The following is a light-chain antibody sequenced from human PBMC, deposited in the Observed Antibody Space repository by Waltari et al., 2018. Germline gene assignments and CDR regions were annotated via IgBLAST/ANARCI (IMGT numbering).Light chain of an antibody. CDR3: SSYRSTTTSVI. CDR1: RSDVGGYYY. J-gene: IGLJ2*01. V-gene: IGLV2-14*01. CDR2: EVT. Sequence: QSALTQPASMSGSPGPSITISCAGTRSDVGGYYYVSWYQHHPGKAPKLIIYEVTNRPSGVSNRFSGSKSGDTASLTISGLQTEDEADYYCSSYRSTTTSVIFGGGTKLTVL.